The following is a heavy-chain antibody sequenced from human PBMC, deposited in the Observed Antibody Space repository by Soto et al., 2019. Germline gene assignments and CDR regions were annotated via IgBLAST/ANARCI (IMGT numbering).Heavy chain of an antibody. V-gene: IGHV1-18*04. Sequence: QVQLVQSGAEVKKPGASVKVSCKASGYTFTSYCISWVRQAPGQGLEWMGWISAYNGNIKYAQKLQGRVTMTTDTPTSTVQLERWSRPSDVGAMDYCARALPLVTYSSEDGYWGEGTLLTASS. D-gene: IGHD5-18*01. CDR1: GYTFTSYC. CDR2: ISAYNGNI. CDR3: ARALPLVTYSSEDGY. J-gene: IGHJ4*02.